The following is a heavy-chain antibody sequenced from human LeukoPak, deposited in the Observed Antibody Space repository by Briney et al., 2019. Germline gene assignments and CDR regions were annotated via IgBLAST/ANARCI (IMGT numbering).Heavy chain of an antibody. CDR1: GGSIDNNY. CDR3: ARGTYQGMDV. V-gene: IGHV4-59*12. Sequence: SETLSLTCTVSGGSIDNNYWSWIRQPPGKGLEWIAYIHSSGSTNYNPSLKSRVTISVDKSKNQFSLKLSSVTAADTAVYYCARGTYQGMDVWSQGTTVTVSS. J-gene: IGHJ6*02. CDR2: IHSSGST.